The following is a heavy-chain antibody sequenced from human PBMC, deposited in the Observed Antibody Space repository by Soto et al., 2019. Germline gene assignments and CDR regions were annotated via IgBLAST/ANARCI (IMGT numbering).Heavy chain of an antibody. V-gene: IGHV3-21*01. CDR2: ISSSSSYI. J-gene: IGHJ4*02. CDR3: ARGWDYYYDSSGYYFDYFDY. Sequence: GGSLRLSCAASGFTFSSYSMNWVRQAPGKGLEWVSSISSSSSYIYYADSVKGRFTISRDNAKNSLYLQMNSLRAEDTAVYYCARGWDYYYDSSGYYFDYFDYWGQGTLVTVSS. D-gene: IGHD3-22*01. CDR1: GFTFSSYS.